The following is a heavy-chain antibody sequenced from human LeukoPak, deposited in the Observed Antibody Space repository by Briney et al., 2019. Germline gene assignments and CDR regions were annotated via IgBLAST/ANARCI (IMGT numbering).Heavy chain of an antibody. D-gene: IGHD3-9*01. V-gene: IGHV4-4*07. CDR1: GGSISSYY. CDR3: ASDDILTGYYNLDY. Sequence: SETLSLTCTVSGGSISSYYWSWIRQPAGKGLEWIGRIYTSGSTNYNPSLKSRVTISVDTSKNQFSLKLSSVTAADTAVYYCASDDILTGYYNLDYWGQGTLVTVSS. J-gene: IGHJ4*02. CDR2: IYTSGST.